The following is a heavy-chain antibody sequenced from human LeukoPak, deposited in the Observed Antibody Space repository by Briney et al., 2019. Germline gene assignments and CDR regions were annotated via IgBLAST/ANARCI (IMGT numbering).Heavy chain of an antibody. Sequence: ASVKVSCKASGYTFTSYGISWVRQAPGQGLEWMGWINAGNGNTKYSQKFQGRVTITRDTSASTAYMELSSLRSEDTAVYYCARDVTPSYYYDSSGPGYWGQGTLVTVSS. J-gene: IGHJ4*02. CDR1: GYTFTSYG. CDR3: ARDVTPSYYYDSSGPGY. D-gene: IGHD3-22*01. V-gene: IGHV1-3*01. CDR2: INAGNGNT.